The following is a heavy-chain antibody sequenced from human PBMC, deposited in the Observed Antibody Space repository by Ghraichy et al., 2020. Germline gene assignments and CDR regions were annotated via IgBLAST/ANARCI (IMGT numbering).Heavy chain of an antibody. CDR2: IVVGSGNI. CDR3: AAEGLYTGSRRGPFCDY. J-gene: IGHJ4*01. Sequence: SVKVSCKASGFTFTNSVVLWVRQARGQRLEWLGWIVVGSGNINYAQKFQNSVTITTDMSASTAYMELSSLSSEDTAMYYCAAEGLYTGSRRGPFCDYWGQGTLVTVSS. D-gene: IGHD1-26*01. CDR1: GFTFTNSV. V-gene: IGHV1-58*01.